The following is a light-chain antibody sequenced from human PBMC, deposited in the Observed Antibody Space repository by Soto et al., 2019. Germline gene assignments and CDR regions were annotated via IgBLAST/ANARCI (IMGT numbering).Light chain of an antibody. CDR3: QQYKNWPLT. Sequence: EIVLTQSPGTLSLSPGERATLSCRASQSVSSSFLAWYQQKVGQAPRLLIYGASSRATGIPDRFSGSGSGTDFTLTISRLEPEDFAVYYCQQYKNWPLTFGGGTRVEIK. CDR2: GAS. J-gene: IGKJ4*01. V-gene: IGKV3-20*01. CDR1: QSVSSSF.